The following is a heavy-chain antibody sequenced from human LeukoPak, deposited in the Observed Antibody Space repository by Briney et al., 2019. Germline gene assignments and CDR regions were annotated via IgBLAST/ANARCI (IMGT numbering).Heavy chain of an antibody. CDR1: GYTFTSYY. J-gene: IGHJ4*02. CDR2: LYSGGDT. V-gene: IGHV3-53*01. Sequence: SCKASGYTFTSYYMHWVRQAPGKGLEWVSVLYSGGDTYYTDSVKGRFTISRDNSKNTLYLQMNSLRVEDTAVYYCARARGSGWLDFDCWGQGTLVTVSS. CDR3: ARARGSGWLDFDC. D-gene: IGHD6-19*01.